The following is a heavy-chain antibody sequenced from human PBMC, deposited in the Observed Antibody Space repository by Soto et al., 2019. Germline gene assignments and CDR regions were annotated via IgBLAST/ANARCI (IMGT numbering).Heavy chain of an antibody. CDR1: AFTFSDYY. V-gene: IGHV3-11*06. D-gene: IGHD6-13*01. J-gene: IGHJ5*02. CDR2: ISSSSSYT. CDR3: ARGSSSWFDP. Sequence: PGGSLRLSCAPSAFTFSDYYMSWIRQAPGKGLEWVSYISSSSSYTNYADSVKGRFTISRDNAKNSLYLQMNSLRAETTAVYYCARGSSSWFDPWGQGTRFTVSS.